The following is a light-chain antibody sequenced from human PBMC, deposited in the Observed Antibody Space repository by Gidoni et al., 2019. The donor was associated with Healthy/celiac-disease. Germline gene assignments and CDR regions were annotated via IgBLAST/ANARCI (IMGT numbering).Light chain of an antibody. V-gene: IGLV1-40*01. J-gene: IGLJ3*02. Sequence: QSVLTQPPSVSGAPGQRVTISCTGSSPNIGAGYDVHWYQQLPGTAPKLLLYGTSNRPSGVPDRFSGAKSGTSASLAITGLQAEDEADYYCQSYDSSLSGSVFGGGTKLTVL. CDR1: SPNIGAGYD. CDR3: QSYDSSLSGSV. CDR2: GTS.